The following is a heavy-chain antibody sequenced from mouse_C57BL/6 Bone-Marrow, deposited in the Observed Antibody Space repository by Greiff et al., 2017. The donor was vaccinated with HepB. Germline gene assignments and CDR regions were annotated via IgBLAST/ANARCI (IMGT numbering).Heavy chain of an antibody. V-gene: IGHV1-77*01. CDR2: IGPGSGST. CDR3: AKEWLYYGSSYGYFDV. J-gene: IGHJ1*03. CDR1: GYTFTDYY. D-gene: IGHD1-1*01. Sequence: VQLQQSGAELVKPGASVKISCKASGYTFTDYYINWVKQRPGQGLEWIGKIGPGSGSTYYNEKFKGKATLTADKYSSTAYMQLSSLTSEDSAVYFCAKEWLYYGSSYGYFDVWGTGTTVTVSS.